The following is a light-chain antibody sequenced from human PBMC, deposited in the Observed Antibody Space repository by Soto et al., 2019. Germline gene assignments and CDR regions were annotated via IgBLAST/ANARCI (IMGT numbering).Light chain of an antibody. CDR3: AAWDDTLNGYV. CDR1: TSNIGRNT. J-gene: IGLJ1*01. Sequence: QTVVTQPPSASETAGQRVTISCSGSTSNIGRNTVNWYQQLPGTAPKTLIYSNNQRPSGVPDRFSCSKSGTSGSLAISGLLSEDEADYYCAAWDDTLNGYVFGTGTKVTVL. V-gene: IGLV1-44*01. CDR2: SNN.